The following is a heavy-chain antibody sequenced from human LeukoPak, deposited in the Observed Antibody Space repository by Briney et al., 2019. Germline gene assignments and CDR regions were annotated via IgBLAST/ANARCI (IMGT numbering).Heavy chain of an antibody. CDR3: ARETASCGGDCYDY. V-gene: IGHV3-48*03. Sequence: GGSLRLSCAASGFTLSSYEFNWVRQAPGKGLEWISYIRSSDNLIYYADSVRGRFTVSRDNAKSSLYLQMNNLRAEDTAVYYCARETASCGGDCYDYWGQGTLVTVS. CDR1: GFTLSSYE. D-gene: IGHD2-21*01. J-gene: IGHJ4*02. CDR2: IRSSDNLI.